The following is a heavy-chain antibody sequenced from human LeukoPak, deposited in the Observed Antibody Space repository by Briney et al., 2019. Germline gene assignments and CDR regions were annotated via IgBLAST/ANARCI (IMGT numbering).Heavy chain of an antibody. V-gene: IGHV3-23*01. Sequence: PGGSLRLSCAAPGFTFSSYAMSWVRQAPGKGLEWVSAISGSGGSTYYADSVKGRFTISRDNSKNTLYLQMNSLRAEDTAVYYCAKDGFCGGDCYYSNWGQGTLVTVSS. D-gene: IGHD2-21*02. J-gene: IGHJ4*02. CDR1: GFTFSSYA. CDR2: ISGSGGST. CDR3: AKDGFCGGDCYYSN.